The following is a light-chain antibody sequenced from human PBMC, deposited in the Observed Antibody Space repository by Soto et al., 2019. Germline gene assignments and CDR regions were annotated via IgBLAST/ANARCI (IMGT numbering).Light chain of an antibody. V-gene: IGLV1-51*01. J-gene: IGLJ2*01. CDR1: SSNIGNNY. Sequence: QSVLTQSPSVSAAPGQKVNISCYGSSSNIGNNYVSWYQQLPGTAPKLLIYDNNKRPSGIPDRFSGSKSGTSGTLDITGLQTGDEADYYCATWDGSLPGEVFGGGTKLTVL. CDR3: ATWDGSLPGEV. CDR2: DNN.